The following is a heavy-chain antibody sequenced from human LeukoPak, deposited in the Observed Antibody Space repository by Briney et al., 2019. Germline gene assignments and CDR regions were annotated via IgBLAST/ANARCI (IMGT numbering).Heavy chain of an antibody. CDR1: GGSISSYY. J-gene: IGHJ3*02. CDR3: ARTRTGYYNGDAFDI. D-gene: IGHD3-9*01. Sequence: SETLSLTFTVSGGSISSYYWSWIRQPPGKGLEWIGYIYYSGSTNYNPSLKSRVTISVDTSKNQFSLKLSSVTAADTAVYYCARTRTGYYNGDAFDIWGQGTMVTVSS. V-gene: IGHV4-59*01. CDR2: IYYSGST.